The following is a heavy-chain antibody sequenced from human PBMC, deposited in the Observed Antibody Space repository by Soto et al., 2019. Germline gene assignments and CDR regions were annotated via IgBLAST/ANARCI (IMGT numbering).Heavy chain of an antibody. Sequence: SETLSLTCTVSGVSTTSYFWSWIRQPPGKGLQWIGYIYYNGSTAYNPSLKSRVTISLDTSRHSSMNLWSMSAAYTAMYYCATSLDSSGLFDNWGPGTLVTVSS. CDR2: IYYNGST. V-gene: IGHV4-59*01. J-gene: IGHJ4*02. CDR3: ATSLDSSGLFDN. CDR1: GVSTTSYF. D-gene: IGHD3-22*01.